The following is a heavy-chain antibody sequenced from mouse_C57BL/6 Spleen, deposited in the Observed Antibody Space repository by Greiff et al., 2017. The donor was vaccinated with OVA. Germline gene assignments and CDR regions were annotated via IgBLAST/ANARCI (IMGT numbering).Heavy chain of an antibody. J-gene: IGHJ3*01. V-gene: IGHV3-6*01. CDR2: ISYDGSN. CDR3: ARGEGLRPWFAY. D-gene: IGHD2-4*01. CDR1: GYSITSGYY. Sequence: EVKVEESGPGLVKPSQSLSLTCSVTGYSITSGYYWNWIRQFPGNKLEWMGYISYDGSNNYNPSLKNRISITRDTSKNQFFLKLNSVTTEDTATYYCARGEGLRPWFAYWGQGTLVTVSA.